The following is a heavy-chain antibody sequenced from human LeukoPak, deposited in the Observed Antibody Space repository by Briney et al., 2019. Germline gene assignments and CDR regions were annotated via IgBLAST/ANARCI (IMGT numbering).Heavy chain of an antibody. V-gene: IGHV4-39*01. CDR1: GGSISSSSYY. CDR3: ARHGLVKGVDY. CDR2: IYYSGST. Sequence: PSETLSLTCTVSGGSISSSSYYWGWIRQPPGKGLEWIGSIYYSGSTYYNPSLKSRVTISVDTSKNQFSLKLSSVTAADTAVYYCARHGLVKGVDYWGQGTLVTVSS. D-gene: IGHD3/OR15-3a*01. J-gene: IGHJ4*02.